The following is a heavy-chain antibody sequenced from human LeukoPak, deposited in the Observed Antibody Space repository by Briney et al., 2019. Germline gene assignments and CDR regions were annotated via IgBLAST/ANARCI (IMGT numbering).Heavy chain of an antibody. CDR1: GGSISSYY. Sequence: SETLSLTCTVSGGSISSYYWAWIRQPPGKGLESIGSIYYSRSTYYSPSLKSRVTISVDTSENQFSLKLTSVTAADTAVYYCARRKGFGEGYFDSWGQGTLVTVSS. J-gene: IGHJ4*02. CDR3: ARRKGFGEGYFDS. V-gene: IGHV4-39*01. CDR2: IYYSRST. D-gene: IGHD3-10*01.